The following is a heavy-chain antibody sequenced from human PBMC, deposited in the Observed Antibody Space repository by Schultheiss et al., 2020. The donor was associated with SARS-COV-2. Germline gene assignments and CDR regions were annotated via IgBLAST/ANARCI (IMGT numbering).Heavy chain of an antibody. Sequence: GGSLRLSCAASGFTFSSYAMHWVRQAPGKGLEWVAVISYDGSNKYYADSVKGRFTISRDNAKNSLYLQMNSLRAEDTAVYYCARGVGYYRPFDYWGQGTLVTVSS. J-gene: IGHJ4*02. CDR2: ISYDGSNK. CDR3: ARGVGYYRPFDY. CDR1: GFTFSSYA. V-gene: IGHV3-30*07. D-gene: IGHD1-26*01.